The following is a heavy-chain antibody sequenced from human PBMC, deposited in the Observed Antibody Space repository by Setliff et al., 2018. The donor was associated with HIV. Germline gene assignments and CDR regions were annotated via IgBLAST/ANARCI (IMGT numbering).Heavy chain of an antibody. Sequence: SETLSLTCTVSGDSINSDTYYWSWIRQAAGKGLEWIGRIYTRGNTNYNPSLRSRVTMSIDTSKNQFSLKLRSVTAADTAVYYCARDPPGYGDSNDYWGQGTLVTVSS. CDR2: IYTRGNT. D-gene: IGHD4-17*01. CDR3: ARDPPGYGDSNDY. J-gene: IGHJ4*02. CDR1: GDSINSDTYY. V-gene: IGHV4-61*02.